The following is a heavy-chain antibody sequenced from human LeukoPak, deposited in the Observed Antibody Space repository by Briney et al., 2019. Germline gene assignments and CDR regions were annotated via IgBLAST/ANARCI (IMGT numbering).Heavy chain of an antibody. CDR2: ITYNSDAI. CDR1: GFTFTHYA. V-gene: IGHV3-21*05. D-gene: IGHD3-9*01. CDR3: AKSYYDILTGYPFDY. Sequence: GGSLRLSCAASGFTFTHYAMNWVRQAPGKGLEWLSYITYNSDAIYYADSVKGRFTISRDNAKNSLYLQMNSLRAEDTAVYYCAKSYYDILTGYPFDYWGQGTLVTVSS. J-gene: IGHJ4*02.